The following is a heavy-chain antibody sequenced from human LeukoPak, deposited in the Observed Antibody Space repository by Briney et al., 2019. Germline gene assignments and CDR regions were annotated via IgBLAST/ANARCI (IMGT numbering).Heavy chain of an antibody. J-gene: IGHJ3*02. V-gene: IGHV1-8*01. CDR1: GYTFTSYD. Sequence: ASVKVSCKASGYTFTSYDINWVRQAAGQGLEWMGWMNPNSGNTGYAQKFQGRVTMTRNTSISTAYMELSSLRSEDTAVYYCASSRGYCSSTSCYKALRAFDIWGQGTMVTVSS. CDR3: ASSRGYCSSTSCYKALRAFDI. CDR2: MNPNSGNT. D-gene: IGHD2-2*02.